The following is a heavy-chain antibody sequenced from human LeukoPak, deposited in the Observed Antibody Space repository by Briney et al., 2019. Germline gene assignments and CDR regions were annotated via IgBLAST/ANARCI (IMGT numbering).Heavy chain of an antibody. J-gene: IGHJ4*02. Sequence: ASVKASCKASGYTFTGYYMHWVRQAPGQGLEWMGWINPNSGGTNYAQKFQGRVTMTRDTSIITAYMELSRLRSDDTAVYYCARVDDRGHYYDSSGPRKLFDYWGQGTLVTVSS. V-gene: IGHV1-2*02. D-gene: IGHD3-22*01. CDR3: ARVDDRGHYYDSSGPRKLFDY. CDR1: GYTFTGYY. CDR2: INPNSGGT.